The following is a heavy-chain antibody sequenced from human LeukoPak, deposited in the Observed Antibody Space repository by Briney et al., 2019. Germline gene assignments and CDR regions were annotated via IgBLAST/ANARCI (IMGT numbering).Heavy chain of an antibody. CDR3: ARGDDSGYYDYFDY. J-gene: IGHJ4*02. Sequence: GGSLRLSCAGSGFTFNNYAMSWVRQTPRKGLEWVSTISISGDGTYYADPVKGRFTMSRDKSKNTLYLQMSSLRAEDTAMYYCARGDDSGYYDYFDYWGQGALVTVSS. V-gene: IGHV3-23*01. D-gene: IGHD3-22*01. CDR1: GFTFNNYA. CDR2: ISISGDGT.